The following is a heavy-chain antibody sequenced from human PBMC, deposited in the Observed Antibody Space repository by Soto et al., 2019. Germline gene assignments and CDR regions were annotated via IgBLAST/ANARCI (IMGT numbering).Heavy chain of an antibody. D-gene: IGHD3-9*01. V-gene: IGHV1-18*01. CDR1: GYTFTSYG. J-gene: IGHJ4*02. Sequence: QVQLVQSGAEVKKPGASVKVSFKASGYTFTSYGISWVRQAPGQWLECMGWISAYNGNTNYAQKLQGRVTMTTDTSTRKATRRLGSLRFDDGAVYYCPRDLPVDPYYWGQGTRFPLPS. CDR2: ISAYNGNT. CDR3: PRDLPVDPYY.